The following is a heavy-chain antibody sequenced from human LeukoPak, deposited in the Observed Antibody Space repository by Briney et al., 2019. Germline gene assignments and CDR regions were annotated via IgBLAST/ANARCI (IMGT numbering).Heavy chain of an antibody. CDR1: GFTFSSYA. V-gene: IGHV3-30*04. J-gene: IGHJ4*02. CDR3: ARDHGDGYPDDY. Sequence: GGSLRLSCAASGFTFSSYAMHWVRQAPGKGLEWVAVISYDGSNKYYADSVKGRLTISRDNSKNTLYLQMNSLRAEDTAVYYCARDHGDGYPDDYWGQGTLVTVSS. D-gene: IGHD5-24*01. CDR2: ISYDGSNK.